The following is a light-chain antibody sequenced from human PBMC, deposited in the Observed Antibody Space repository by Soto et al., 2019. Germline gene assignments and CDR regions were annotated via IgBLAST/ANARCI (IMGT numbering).Light chain of an antibody. CDR2: DAS. J-gene: IGKJ4*01. V-gene: IGKV3-20*01. Sequence: EFVLTQSPGTLSLSPGERATLSCRASQTVRNNYLAWYQQKPGQAPRLLIYDASSRATGIPDRFSGGGSETDFTLTISRLEPEDFAVYYCQQFSSYQLTFGGGTKVEIK. CDR1: QTVRNNY. CDR3: QQFSSYQLT.